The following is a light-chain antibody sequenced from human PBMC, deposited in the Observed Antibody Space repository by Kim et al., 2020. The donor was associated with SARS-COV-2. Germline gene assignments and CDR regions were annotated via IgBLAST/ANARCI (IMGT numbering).Light chain of an antibody. CDR3: QHYNSCAYT. V-gene: IGKV1-5*03. CDR1: QNIGTY. CDR2: QAS. J-gene: IGKJ2*01. Sequence: ASVGDRVTISCRASQNIGTYLAWYQHKPGKAPTLLLYQASSLESGVPSRFSCSGSETEFILTISSLQPDDFATYYCQHYNSCAYTFGQGTKLEI.